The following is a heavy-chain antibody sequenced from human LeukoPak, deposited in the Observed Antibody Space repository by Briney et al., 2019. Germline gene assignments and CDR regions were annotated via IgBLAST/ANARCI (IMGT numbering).Heavy chain of an antibody. Sequence: ASVKVSCKASGYXFTSYGITWVRQAPGQGLEWMGWISAYNGNTNYAQKFQGRVTMTTDTSTSTAYMELRSLRSDDTAVYYCARRSNSGSPRWFDPWGQGTLVTVSS. V-gene: IGHV1-18*01. D-gene: IGHD1-26*01. J-gene: IGHJ5*02. CDR2: ISAYNGNT. CDR1: GYXFTSYG. CDR3: ARRSNSGSPRWFDP.